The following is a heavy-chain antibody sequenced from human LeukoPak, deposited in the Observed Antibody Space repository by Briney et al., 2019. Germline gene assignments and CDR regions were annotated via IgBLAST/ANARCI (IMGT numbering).Heavy chain of an antibody. J-gene: IGHJ4*02. CDR3: ARVSITSGWYWEPSQSFDY. Sequence: PGGSLRLSCAASGFTVSSNYMSWVRQAPGKGLEWVSSISSSSSYIYYADSVKGRFTISRDNAKNSLYLQMNSLRAEDTAVYYCARVSITSGWYWEPSQSFDYWGQGTLVTVSS. D-gene: IGHD6-19*01. V-gene: IGHV3-21*01. CDR2: ISSSSSYI. CDR1: GFTVSSNY.